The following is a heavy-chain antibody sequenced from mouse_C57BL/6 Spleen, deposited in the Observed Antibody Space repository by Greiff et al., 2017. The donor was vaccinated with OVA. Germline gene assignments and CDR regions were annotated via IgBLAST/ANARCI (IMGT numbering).Heavy chain of an antibody. V-gene: IGHV1-18*01. D-gene: IGHD2-4*01. CDR2: INPNNGGT. Sequence: EVQLQQSGPELVKPGASVKISCKASGYTFTDYNMDWVKQSHGKSLEWIGDINPNNGGTIYNQKFKGKATLTVDKSSSTAYMELRSLTSEDTAVYYCARSVYYDYDEGPWFAYWGQGTLVTVSA. CDR1: GYTFTDYN. J-gene: IGHJ3*01. CDR3: ARSVYYDYDEGPWFAY.